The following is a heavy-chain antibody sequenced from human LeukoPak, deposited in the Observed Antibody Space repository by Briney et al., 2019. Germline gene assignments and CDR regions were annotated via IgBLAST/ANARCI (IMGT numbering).Heavy chain of an antibody. CDR1: GYTFIGYY. Sequence: ASVKVSCKASGYTFIGYYIHWVRQAPGQGLKWMGWINPNSGGTNYAQKFQGRVTMTRDTSISTAYMELSSLRSDDTAVYYCAGRDSVLGTSTNQFDYWGQGTLVTVSS. CDR2: INPNSGGT. D-gene: IGHD4-23*01. J-gene: IGHJ4*02. CDR3: AGRDSVLGTSTNQFDY. V-gene: IGHV1-2*02.